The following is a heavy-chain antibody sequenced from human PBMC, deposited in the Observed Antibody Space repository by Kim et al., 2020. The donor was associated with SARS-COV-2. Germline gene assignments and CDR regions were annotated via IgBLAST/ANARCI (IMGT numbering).Heavy chain of an antibody. J-gene: IGHJ5*02. Sequence: VKGRFTISRDNAKNSLYLQMNSLRAEDTALYYCAKDERPPLFGVVSKLDPWGQGTLVTVSS. V-gene: IGHV3-9*01. D-gene: IGHD3-3*01. CDR3: AKDERPPLFGVVSKLDP.